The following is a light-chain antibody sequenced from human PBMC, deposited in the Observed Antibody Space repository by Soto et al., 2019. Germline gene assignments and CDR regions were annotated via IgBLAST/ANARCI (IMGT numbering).Light chain of an antibody. CDR1: SSNIGNNY. Sequence: QSVLTQPPSVSAAPGQKVTLSCSGSSSNIGNNYVSWYQQLPGTAPKVLMYDNNKRPSGIPDRFAVSKSGTSATLGITGLQTGDEADYYGGTWDSSLSGWVFGGGTKLTVL. V-gene: IGLV1-51*01. CDR3: GTWDSSLSGWV. J-gene: IGLJ3*02. CDR2: DNN.